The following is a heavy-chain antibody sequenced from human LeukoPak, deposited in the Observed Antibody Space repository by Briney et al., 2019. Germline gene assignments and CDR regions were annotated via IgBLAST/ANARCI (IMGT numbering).Heavy chain of an antibody. J-gene: IGHJ4*02. V-gene: IGHV4-34*01. D-gene: IGHD6-13*01. CDR3: ARGLGIAAPRVSDY. CDR1: GGSFSGYY. Sequence: PSETLSLTCAVYGGSFSGYYWSWIRQPPGKGLEWIGEINHSGSTNYNPSLKSRVTISVGTSKNQFSLKLSSVTAADTAVYYCARGLGIAAPRVSDYWGQGTLVTVSS. CDR2: INHSGST.